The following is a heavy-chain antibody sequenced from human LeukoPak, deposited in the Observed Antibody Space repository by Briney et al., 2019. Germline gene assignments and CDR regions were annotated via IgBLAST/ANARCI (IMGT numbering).Heavy chain of an antibody. CDR3: ARDRPDIVATTYYFDY. J-gene: IGHJ4*02. CDR2: ISTYNGNT. Sequence: ASVKVSCKASGYTFTSYGISWVRQAPGQGLEWMGWISTYNGNTNYAQKVQGRVTMTTDTSTSTAYMELRSLRSGDTAVYYCARDRPDIVATTYYFDYWGQGTLVTVSS. D-gene: IGHD5-12*01. V-gene: IGHV1-18*01. CDR1: GYTFTSYG.